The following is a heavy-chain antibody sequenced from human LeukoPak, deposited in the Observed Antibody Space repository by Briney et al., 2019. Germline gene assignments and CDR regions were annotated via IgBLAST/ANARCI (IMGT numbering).Heavy chain of an antibody. CDR1: GYTFTLYY. CDR2: INPNSGGT. CDR3: ARDYKYSSGSSDYFDY. D-gene: IGHD6-19*01. J-gene: IGHJ4*02. V-gene: IGHV1-2*02. Sequence: SVKVSYRASGYTFTLYYMHWVRQAPGQALVWVGCINPNSGGTNYAQKFQGRVTMTRDTSISTAYMELSRLRSDDTAVYYCARDYKYSSGSSDYFDYWGQGTLVTVSS.